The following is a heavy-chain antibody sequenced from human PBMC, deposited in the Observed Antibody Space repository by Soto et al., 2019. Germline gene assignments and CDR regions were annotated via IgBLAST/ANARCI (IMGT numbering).Heavy chain of an antibody. Sequence: QGQMEQSGGEVKKPGASVKVSCKTSGYTFTSYGISWVRQAPGQGLEWMGWISAYNGNTIYAQKFQDRVTMTTDTSTTPAYMELRSLRSDDTAVYYCVRDKQRTSGYFFHFDYWGQGTLVTVSS. D-gene: IGHD3-3*01. CDR1: GYTFTSYG. V-gene: IGHV1-18*01. J-gene: IGHJ4*02. CDR3: VRDKQRTSGYFFHFDY. CDR2: ISAYNGNT.